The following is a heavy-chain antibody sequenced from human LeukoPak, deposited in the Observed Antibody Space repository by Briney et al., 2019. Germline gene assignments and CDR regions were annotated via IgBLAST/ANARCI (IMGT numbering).Heavy chain of an antibody. V-gene: IGHV4-31*03. J-gene: IGHJ4*02. Sequence: SETLSLTCTVSGGSINNGGYYWSWIRQHPGKGLEWIGYIYCSGSSYYNPSLRSRVTISVDTSKNHFSLKLSSVTAADTAVYYCARGGQWLVSGSFDYWGQGSLVTVSS. CDR2: IYCSGSS. D-gene: IGHD6-19*01. CDR1: GGSINNGGYY. CDR3: ARGGQWLVSGSFDY.